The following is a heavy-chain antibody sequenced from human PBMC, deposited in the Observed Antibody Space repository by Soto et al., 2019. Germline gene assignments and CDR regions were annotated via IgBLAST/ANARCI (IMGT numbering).Heavy chain of an antibody. CDR1: GGSISSSNW. J-gene: IGHJ5*02. CDR2: IYHSGST. V-gene: IGHV4-4*02. CDR3: ARESTGYSNWLDP. D-gene: IGHD3-9*01. Sequence: SETLSLTCAVSGGSISSSNWWSWVRQPPGKGLEWIGEIYHSGSTNYNPSLKSRVTISVDKSKNQFSLKLSSVTAADTAVYYCARESTGYSNWLDPWGQGTLVTVYS.